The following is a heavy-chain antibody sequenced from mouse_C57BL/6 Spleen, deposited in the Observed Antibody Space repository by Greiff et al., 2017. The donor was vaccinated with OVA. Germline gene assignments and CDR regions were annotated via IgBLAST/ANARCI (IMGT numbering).Heavy chain of an antibody. CDR2: INPNNGGT. CDR3: ARYYCDSSLDY. D-gene: IGHD1-1*01. CDR1: GYTFTDYN. Sequence: EVQLQQSGPELVKPGASVKMSCKASGYTFTDYNMHWVKQSPGQSLEWIGYINPNNGGTSYNQKFKGKATLTVNKSSSTAYMDLRSLTSEDSAVYYCARYYCDSSLDYWGQGTTLTVSS. V-gene: IGHV1-22*01. J-gene: IGHJ2*01.